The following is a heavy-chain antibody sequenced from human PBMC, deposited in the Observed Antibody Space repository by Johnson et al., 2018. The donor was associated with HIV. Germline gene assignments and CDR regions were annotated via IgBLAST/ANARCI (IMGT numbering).Heavy chain of an antibody. V-gene: IGHV3-13*04. J-gene: IGHJ3*02. D-gene: IGHD4-23*01. CDR3: AREFHDYGGGDAFDI. CDR2: IGTAGDT. Sequence: VQLVESGGGLVQPGRSLRLSCAASGFTFDDYAMHWVRQAPGKGLEWVSAIGTAGDTYYPGSVKGRFTSSRDNSKNTLYLQMNSLRAEDTAVYYCAREFHDYGGGDAFDIWGQGTMVTVSS. CDR1: GFTFDDYA.